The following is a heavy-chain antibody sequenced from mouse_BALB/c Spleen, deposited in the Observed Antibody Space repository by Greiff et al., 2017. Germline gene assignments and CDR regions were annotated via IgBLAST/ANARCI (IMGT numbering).Heavy chain of an antibody. CDR2: ISYDGSN. Sequence: EVHLVESGPGLVKPSQSLSLTCSVTGYSITSGYYWNWIRQFPGNKLEWMGYISYDGSNNYNPSLKNRISITRDTSKNQFFLKLNSVTTEDTATYYCARDRDYDGFAYWGQGTLVTVSA. CDR3: ARDRDYDGFAY. CDR1: GYSITSGYY. D-gene: IGHD2-4*01. V-gene: IGHV3-6*02. J-gene: IGHJ3*01.